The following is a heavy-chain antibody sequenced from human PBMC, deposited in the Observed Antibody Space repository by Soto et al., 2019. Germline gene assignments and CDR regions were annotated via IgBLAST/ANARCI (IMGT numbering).Heavy chain of an antibody. J-gene: IGHJ4*02. V-gene: IGHV4-39*01. CDR2: VYYRGRS. CDR3: VTQRTTVPTQAYFDY. CDR1: GGSVTNSSYD. D-gene: IGHD4-17*01. Sequence: SETLSLTCTVSGGSVTNSSYDWGWIRQSPGKGLEWIGSVYYRGRSYSKSSVKSRVTISVDTSKNRFSLSLNSVTASDTAVYFCVTQRTTVPTQAYFDYWGPGALVTVSS.